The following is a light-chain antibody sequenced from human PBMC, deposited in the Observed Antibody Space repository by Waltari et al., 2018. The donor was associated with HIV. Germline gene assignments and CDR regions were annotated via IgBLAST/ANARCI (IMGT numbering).Light chain of an antibody. V-gene: IGLV3-21*04. CDR2: YVS. J-gene: IGLJ2*01. Sequence: SYVLTQSPSVPVAPGKTARITCGGNNIGSKSVHWDQQKPGQAPVLVIYYVSDRPSGIPGRFAGSNAGNTATLTISRVEAGDEADYYCQVWDSSSGVVFGGGTRLTVL. CDR1: NIGSKS. CDR3: QVWDSSSGVV.